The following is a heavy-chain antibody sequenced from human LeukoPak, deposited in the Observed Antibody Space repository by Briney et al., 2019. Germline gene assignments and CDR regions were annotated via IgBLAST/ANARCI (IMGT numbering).Heavy chain of an antibody. D-gene: IGHD2-2*01. Sequence: GRSLRLSCAASGFTFSDHYMDWVRQAPGKGLEWVGRTRNKANSYTTEYAASVKGRFTISRDDSKNSLYLQMNSLKTEDTAVYYCARLSSPWAFDIWGQGTMVTVSS. CDR1: GFTFSDHY. V-gene: IGHV3-72*01. J-gene: IGHJ3*02. CDR2: TRNKANSYTT. CDR3: ARLSSPWAFDI.